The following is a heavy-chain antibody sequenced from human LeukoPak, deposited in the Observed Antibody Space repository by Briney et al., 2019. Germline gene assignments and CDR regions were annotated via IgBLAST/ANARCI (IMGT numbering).Heavy chain of an antibody. CDR3: ATTQRPSGWYYY. V-gene: IGHV1-24*01. Sequence: ASVKVSCRVSGYTLTELSMHWVRQAPGKGLEWMGGFDPEDGETIYAQKFQGRVTMTEDTSTDTAYMELSSLRSEDTAVYYCATTQRPSGWYYYWGQGTLVTVSS. CDR1: GYTLTELS. D-gene: IGHD6-19*01. CDR2: FDPEDGET. J-gene: IGHJ4*02.